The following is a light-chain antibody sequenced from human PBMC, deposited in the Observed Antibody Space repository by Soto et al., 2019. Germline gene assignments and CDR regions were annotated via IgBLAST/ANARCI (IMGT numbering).Light chain of an antibody. CDR3: QQNNNWPRGT. V-gene: IGKV3-15*01. Sequence: TVMTQYPATLSVSPGEIDPLSCRASQSVSYNLAWYQQKAGQAPSLLIYSASTRATHIPARFSSSGSGTEFTLTISSPQSKDFALYFCQQNNNWPRGTVGQGTKVEIK. CDR2: SAS. J-gene: IGKJ1*01. CDR1: QSVSYN.